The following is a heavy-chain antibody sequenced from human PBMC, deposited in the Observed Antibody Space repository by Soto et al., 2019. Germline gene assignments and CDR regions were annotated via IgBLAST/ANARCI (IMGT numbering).Heavy chain of an antibody. CDR1: GDPISSGDYN. J-gene: IGHJ5*02. V-gene: IGHV4-31*03. D-gene: IGHD6-13*01. Sequence: PSETLSLTCSVSGDPISSGDYNWNWIRQHPGKGPEWIGYIYYSGITNYNPSLRSRVTMSVDTAQNQFSLRLTSVTAADTAVYYCTRARRYSSSWFWLHPSGEGTMLTVYS. CDR3: TRARRYSSSWFWLHP. CDR2: IYYSGIT.